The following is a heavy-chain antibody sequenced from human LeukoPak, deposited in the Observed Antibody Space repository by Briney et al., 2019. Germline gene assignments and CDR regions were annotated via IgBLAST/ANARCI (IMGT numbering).Heavy chain of an antibody. CDR3: ARGANYYDSSGYYYYYYYMDV. CDR1: GYTFTDYY. Sequence: ASVKVSCKASGYTFTDYYIYWVRQAPGQGLEWMGWINPKSGDTNYEQKFQARVTMTRDTSITTAYMELNSLRSEDTAVYYCARGANYYDSSGYYYYYYYMDVWGKGTTVTVSS. J-gene: IGHJ6*03. V-gene: IGHV1-2*02. CDR2: INPKSGDT. D-gene: IGHD3-22*01.